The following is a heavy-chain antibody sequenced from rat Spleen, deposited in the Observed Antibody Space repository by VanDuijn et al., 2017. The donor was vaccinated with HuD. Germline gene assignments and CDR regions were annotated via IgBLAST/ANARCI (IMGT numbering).Heavy chain of an antibody. CDR3: TRDLGAAPYYYVMDA. V-gene: IGHV2-63*01. CDR2: MWYDGDT. CDR1: GFSLTSYS. Sequence: QVQLKESGPGLVQPSETLSLTCTVSGFSLTSYSVSWVRQPSGKGPEWMGKMWYDGDTSFNSALKSRLNIIRDTSKNQVILKMHSLQTADTGTYYCTRDLGAAPYYYVMDAWGQGASVTVSS. D-gene: IGHD1-2*01. J-gene: IGHJ4*01.